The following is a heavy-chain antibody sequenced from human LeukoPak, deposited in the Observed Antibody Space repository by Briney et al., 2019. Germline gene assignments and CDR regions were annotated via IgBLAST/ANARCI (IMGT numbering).Heavy chain of an antibody. CDR2: IKNDATYA. D-gene: IGHD2-21*02. J-gene: IGHJ4*02. V-gene: IGHV3-74*01. Sequence: GGSLRLSCVTSGFTFSSHWMHWVRQGPGKRLECVARIKNDATYADCGGSVQGRFTISRDNAKNTLYLQMNRLRGEDTALYYCVRDDDFYSIDFWGQGILVSVSS. CDR3: VRDDDFYSIDF. CDR1: GFTFSSHW.